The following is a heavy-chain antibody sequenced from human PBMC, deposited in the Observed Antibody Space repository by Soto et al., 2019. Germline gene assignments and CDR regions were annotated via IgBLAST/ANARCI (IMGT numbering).Heavy chain of an antibody. J-gene: IGHJ4*02. V-gene: IGHV4-59*11. CDR3: VRQRGNYFDF. CDR1: GDSINSRY. CDR2: IDYVGST. D-gene: IGHD3-10*01. Sequence: PSETLSLTCSVSGDSINSRYWNWIRQPPGKGLEWIGYIDYVGSTNYAPSLQSRVTMSVDTSKNQVSLKLRYVTAADTAVYYCVRQRGNYFDFWGQGTMVTVSS.